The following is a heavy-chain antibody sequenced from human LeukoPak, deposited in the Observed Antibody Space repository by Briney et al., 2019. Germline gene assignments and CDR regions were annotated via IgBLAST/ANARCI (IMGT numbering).Heavy chain of an antibody. CDR1: GFTFSNYA. CDR3: AKWGDYDVLTGYYDPDY. V-gene: IGHV3-23*01. CDR2: ITGSGGGT. J-gene: IGHJ4*02. Sequence: PGGSLRLSCAASGFTFSNYAMSWVRQAPGKGLEWVSAITGSGGGTYYAGSVKGRFTISRDNSKNTLYLQMNSLRAEDTAVYYCAKWGDYDVLTGYYDPDYWGQGTLVTVSS. D-gene: IGHD3-9*01.